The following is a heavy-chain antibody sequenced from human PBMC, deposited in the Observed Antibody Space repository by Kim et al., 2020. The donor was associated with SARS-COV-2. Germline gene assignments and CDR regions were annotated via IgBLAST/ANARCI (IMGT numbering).Heavy chain of an antibody. D-gene: IGHD3-3*01. J-gene: IGHJ6*01. CDR3: SRGRGRFLEWLQLAYYGM. V-gene: IGHV4-34*01. CDR2: INHSGST. Sequence: SETLSLTCAVYGGSFSGYYWSWIRQPPGKGLEWIGEINHSGSTNYNPSLKSRVTISVDTSKNQFSLKLSSVTAADTAVYYCSRGRGRFLEWLQLAYYGM. CDR1: GGSFSGYY.